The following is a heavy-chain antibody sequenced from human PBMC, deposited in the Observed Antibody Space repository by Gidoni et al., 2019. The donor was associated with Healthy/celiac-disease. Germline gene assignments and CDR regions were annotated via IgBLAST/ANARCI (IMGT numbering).Heavy chain of an antibody. Sequence: QVQLVESGGGVVQPGRSLRLSCAASGFTSSSYGMHWVRQAPGKGLEWVAVIWYDGSNKYYADSVKGRFTISRDNSKNTLYLQMNSLRAEDTAVYYCARESLDLYYYYGMDVWGQGTTVTVSS. CDR1: GFTSSSYG. D-gene: IGHD3-3*01. J-gene: IGHJ6*02. CDR3: ARESLDLYYYYGMDV. CDR2: IWYDGSNK. V-gene: IGHV3-33*01.